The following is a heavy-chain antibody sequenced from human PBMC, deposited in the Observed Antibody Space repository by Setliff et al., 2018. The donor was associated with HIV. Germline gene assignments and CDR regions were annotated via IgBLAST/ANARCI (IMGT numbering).Heavy chain of an antibody. CDR3: SRGPTIRGSFTGVVYTAPLPSFDT. J-gene: IGHJ4*02. D-gene: IGHD3-3*01. Sequence: LSLTCAVYGGSFSGFSWNWIRQPPGKGLEWIGDINNYGVTLYTSSLAGRVTISVDTSKNQFSLTLKSLTVADTALYFCSRGPTIRGSFTGVVYTAPLPSFDTWSQGSLVTVS. CDR1: GGSFSGFS. CDR2: INNYGVT. V-gene: IGHV4-34*01.